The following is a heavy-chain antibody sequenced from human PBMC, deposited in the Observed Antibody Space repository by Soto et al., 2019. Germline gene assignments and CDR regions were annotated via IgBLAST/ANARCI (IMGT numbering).Heavy chain of an antibody. CDR3: ASGVVPAAHYYYGMDV. D-gene: IGHD2-2*01. Sequence: GSLRLSCAASGFTFSSYGMHWVRQAPGKGLEWVAVISYDGSNKYYADSVKGRFTISRDNSKNTLYLQMNSLRAEDTAVYYCASGVVPAAHYYYGMDVWGQGTTVTVSS. CDR2: ISYDGSNK. CDR1: GFTFSSYG. V-gene: IGHV3-30*03. J-gene: IGHJ6*02.